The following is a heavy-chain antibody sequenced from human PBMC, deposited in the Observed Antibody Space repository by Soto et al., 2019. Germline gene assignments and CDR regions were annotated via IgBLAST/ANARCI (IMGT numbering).Heavy chain of an antibody. D-gene: IGHD3-22*01. Sequence: SETLSLTCPVSGSSLSGHYWSWMRQPPGKGLESIGYLYYGRSANYNPSLKSRVTFSVDTSTNQCSLTLSSMTAADTAVYYCALRSMAVVPEYWGQGTLVTVSS. J-gene: IGHJ4*02. CDR3: ALRSMAVVPEY. CDR1: GSSLSGHY. CDR2: LYYGRSA. V-gene: IGHV4-59*11.